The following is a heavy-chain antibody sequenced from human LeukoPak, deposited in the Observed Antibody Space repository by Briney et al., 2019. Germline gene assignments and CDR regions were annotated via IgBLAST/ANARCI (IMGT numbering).Heavy chain of an antibody. CDR3: ARDYRGRIRYFDLRYFDY. J-gene: IGHJ4*02. CDR2: IYHSGST. V-gene: IGHV4-30-2*01. D-gene: IGHD3-9*01. Sequence: SQTLSLTCTVSGGSISSGGYYWSWIRQPPGKGLEWIGYIYHSGSTYYNPSLKSRVTISVDRSKNQFSLKLSSVTAADTAVYYCARDYRGRIRYFDLRYFDYWGQGTLVTVSS. CDR1: GGSISSGGYY.